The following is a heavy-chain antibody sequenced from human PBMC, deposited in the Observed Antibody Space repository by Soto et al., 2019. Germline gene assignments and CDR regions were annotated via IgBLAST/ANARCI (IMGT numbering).Heavy chain of an antibody. CDR2: INHSGST. Sequence: SETLSLTCAVYGGSFSGYYWSWIRQPPGKGLEWIGEINHSGSTNYNPSLKSRVTISVDTSKNQFSLKLSSVTAADTAVYYCARGRGYCSSTSCSRERRQNWFDPWGQGTLVTVSS. CDR3: ARGRGYCSSTSCSRERRQNWFDP. J-gene: IGHJ5*02. CDR1: GGSFSGYY. D-gene: IGHD2-2*01. V-gene: IGHV4-34*01.